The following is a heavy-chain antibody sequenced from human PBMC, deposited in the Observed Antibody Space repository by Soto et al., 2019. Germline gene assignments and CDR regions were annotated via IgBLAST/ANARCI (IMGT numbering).Heavy chain of an antibody. Sequence: QVQLVQSGAEVKKPGASVKVSCKASGYTFTSYAMHWVRQAPGQRLEWMGWINAGNGNTKYSQKFQGRVIITRDTSASTAYMELSSLRSEDTAVYYCARKTTVTTAGYFDLWGRGTLVTVSS. CDR3: ARKTTVTTAGYFDL. D-gene: IGHD4-17*01. J-gene: IGHJ2*01. CDR1: GYTFTSYA. V-gene: IGHV1-3*01. CDR2: INAGNGNT.